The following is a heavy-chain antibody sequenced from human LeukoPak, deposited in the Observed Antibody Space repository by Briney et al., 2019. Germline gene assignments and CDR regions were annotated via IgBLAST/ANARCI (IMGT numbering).Heavy chain of an antibody. J-gene: IGHJ4*02. V-gene: IGHV4-4*02. CDR3: ARDGSRGPFDY. Sequence: SETLPLTCAVSGVSISTSNWWRWVRQPPGKGLEWIGEIYHSGTTNYNPSLKSRVTISVDKSKNQFSLNLMSVTAADTAVYYCARDGSRGPFDYWGQGTLVTVSS. CDR1: GVSISTSNW. D-gene: IGHD3-22*01. CDR2: IYHSGTT.